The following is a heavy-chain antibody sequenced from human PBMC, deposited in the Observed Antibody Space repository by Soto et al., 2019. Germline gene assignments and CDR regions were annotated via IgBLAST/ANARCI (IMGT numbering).Heavy chain of an antibody. CDR3: ASQIHDSDTAPNFRYYLES. CDR1: GYSFAGYW. D-gene: IGHD5-18*01. V-gene: IGHV5-10-1*01. Sequence: PGESLKISCKGSGYSFAGYWITWVRQKPGKGLEWMGRIDPSDSQTYYSPSFRGHVTISVTKSITTVFLQWSSLRASDTAMYYCASQIHDSDTAPNFRYYLESWGKVTPVTVSS. CDR2: IDPSDSQT. J-gene: IGHJ4*02.